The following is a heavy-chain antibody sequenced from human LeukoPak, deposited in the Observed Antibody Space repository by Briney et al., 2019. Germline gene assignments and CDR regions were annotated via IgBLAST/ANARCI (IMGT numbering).Heavy chain of an antibody. CDR3: ARPYYYDSRIDP. J-gene: IGHJ5*02. CDR1: GGSFSGYY. CDR2: ANHSGRT. D-gene: IGHD3-22*01. V-gene: IGHV4-34*01. Sequence: SETLSLTCAVYGGSFSGYYWSWIRQPPGKGLEWIGEANHSGRTNYNPSLKSRVTMSADTSKNQFSLKLSSVTAADTAVYYCARPYYYDSRIDPWGQGTLVTVSS.